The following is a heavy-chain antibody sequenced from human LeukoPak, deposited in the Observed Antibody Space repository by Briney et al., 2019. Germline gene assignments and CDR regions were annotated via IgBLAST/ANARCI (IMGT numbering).Heavy chain of an antibody. J-gene: IGHJ4*02. CDR1: GASINSGSYY. CDR3: ATYRHQWAHPGDW. D-gene: IGHD3-16*02. Sequence: SETLSLTCTDSGASINSGSYYWGWIRQPPRRGLEWLVSVSSSGGTYYHPSLMSRVTISVDSSKNHYSLSVTSVTAADTAVYYCATYRHQWAHPGDWWCQGTLVTVSS. CDR2: VSSSGGT. V-gene: IGHV4-39*02.